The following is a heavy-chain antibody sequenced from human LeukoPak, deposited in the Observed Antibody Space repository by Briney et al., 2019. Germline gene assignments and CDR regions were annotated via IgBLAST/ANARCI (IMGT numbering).Heavy chain of an antibody. CDR3: AKGRRITMIVGV. Sequence: PGGSLRLSCAASGFTFSSYAMHWVRQAPGKGLEYVSAISSNGGSTYYANSVKGRFTISRDNSKNTLYLQMNSLRAEDTAVYYCAKGRRITMIVGVWGKGTTVTISS. V-gene: IGHV3-64*01. CDR1: GFTFSSYA. J-gene: IGHJ6*04. D-gene: IGHD3-22*01. CDR2: ISSNGGST.